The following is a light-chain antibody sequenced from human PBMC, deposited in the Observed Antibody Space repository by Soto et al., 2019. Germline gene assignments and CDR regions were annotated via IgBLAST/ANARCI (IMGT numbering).Light chain of an antibody. CDR1: SSGVGGYDY. J-gene: IGLJ1*01. CDR3: SSYAGSTNIV. V-gene: IGLV2-8*01. CDR2: GVT. Sequence: QSVLTQPPSASGSPGQSVTISCSGTSSGVGGYDYVSWYQQHPGKAPKVLIYGVTKRSSGVPDRFSGSKSGYTAYLTVSGLQPEDEADYYCSSYAGSTNIVFGTGTKLTVL.